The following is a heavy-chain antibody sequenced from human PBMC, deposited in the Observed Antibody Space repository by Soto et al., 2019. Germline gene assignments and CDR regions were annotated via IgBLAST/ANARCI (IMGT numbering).Heavy chain of an antibody. V-gene: IGHV3-66*01. CDR3: ARDPGDRNGMSV. D-gene: IGHD1-26*01. CDR2: IYSGGST. J-gene: IGHJ6*02. CDR1: GFTASNDY. Sequence: EVQLVESGGDLVQPGGSLRLSCAASGFTASNDYMSWVRQAPGKGLEWVSVIYSGGSTYYADSVKGRFTISRDNSKNMLYLQMNSLRVEDTAVYYGARDPGDRNGMSVWGQGTTVTVSS.